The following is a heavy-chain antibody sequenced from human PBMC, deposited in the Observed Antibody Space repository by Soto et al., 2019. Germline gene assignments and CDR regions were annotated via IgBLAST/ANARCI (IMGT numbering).Heavy chain of an antibody. Sequence: QVQLVESGGGVVQPGRSLRLSCAASGFTFSSYAMHWVRQAPGKGLEWVAVISYDGSDKFYPDSVKGRFTISRDNSKNTLYLQMNSLRAEDTAVYYCARAYSSGWYGTGVEYWGQGTLVTVSS. D-gene: IGHD6-19*01. CDR1: GFTFSSYA. CDR3: ARAYSSGWYGTGVEY. V-gene: IGHV3-30-3*01. CDR2: ISYDGSDK. J-gene: IGHJ4*02.